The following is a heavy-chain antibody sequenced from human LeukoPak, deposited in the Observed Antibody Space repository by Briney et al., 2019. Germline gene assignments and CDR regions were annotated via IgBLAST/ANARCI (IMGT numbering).Heavy chain of an antibody. CDR2: INQRGST. D-gene: IGHD3-22*01. J-gene: IGHJ5*02. CDR1: GGTFSNYF. V-gene: IGHV4-34*01. CDR3: ARARSGGYLGGNWFDH. Sequence: SETLSLTSAVDGGTFSNYFWSWIRQPPGKGLEWIGEINQRGSTNNNPSLKSRVIMSIDTSKNQFSLRLSSVTAADTAMYYCARARSGGYLGGNWFDHWGQGILVTVSS.